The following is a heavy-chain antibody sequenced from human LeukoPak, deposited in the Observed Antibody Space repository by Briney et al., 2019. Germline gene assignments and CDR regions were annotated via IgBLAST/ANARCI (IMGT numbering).Heavy chain of an antibody. J-gene: IGHJ4*02. CDR1: GFTFDDYA. CDR3: AKDFRSYYDSSGYYQYYFDY. CDR2: ISWNSGSI. V-gene: IGHV3-9*01. Sequence: GGSLRLSCAASGFTFDDYAMHWVRQAPGKGLEWVSGISWNSGSIGYADSVKGRFTISRDNAKISLYLQMNSLRAEDTALYYCAKDFRSYYDSSGYYQYYFDYWGQGTLVTVSS. D-gene: IGHD3-22*01.